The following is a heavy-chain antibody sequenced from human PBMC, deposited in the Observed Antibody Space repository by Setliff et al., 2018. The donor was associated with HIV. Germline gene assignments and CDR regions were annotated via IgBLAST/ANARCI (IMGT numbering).Heavy chain of an antibody. V-gene: IGHV3-74*01. J-gene: IGHJ4*02. CDR3: ARGPQYNFWGGYLGL. Sequence: GGSLRLSCAASGLTFSNYWMHWVRQAPGKGLEWVSRIDSDGSDTDYADSVRGRFTISRDNAKNTLYLQMTSLRAEDTAVYYCARGPQYNFWGGYLGLWGRGTLVTVS. CDR1: GLTFSNYW. D-gene: IGHD3-3*01. CDR2: IDSDGSDT.